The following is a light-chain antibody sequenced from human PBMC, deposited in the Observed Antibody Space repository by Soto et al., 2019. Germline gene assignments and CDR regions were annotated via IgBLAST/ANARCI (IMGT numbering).Light chain of an antibody. CDR1: QSISTF. CDR3: QQSYGXPLT. J-gene: IGKJ4*01. V-gene: IGKV1-39*01. Sequence: DIQMTQSPSSRSAFVGDSVTITCHASQSISTFLNWYHQKPGKAPKLLIYSASYLQSGVPSNFSGSGYGTDFTLSLVTLQPEEFGTYFCQQSYGXPLTCGGGTKV. CDR2: SAS.